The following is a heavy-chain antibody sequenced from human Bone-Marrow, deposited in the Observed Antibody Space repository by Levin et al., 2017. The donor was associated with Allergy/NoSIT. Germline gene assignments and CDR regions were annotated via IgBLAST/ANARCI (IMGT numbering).Heavy chain of an antibody. J-gene: IGHJ5*02. CDR2: LNPNTGGT. D-gene: IGHD6-13*01. CDR3: ARETIAAAPYNWFDT. V-gene: IGHV1-2*06. CDR1: GFTFTIYD. Sequence: ASVKVSCKASGFTFTIYDIHWVRQAPGQGLEWVGRLNPNTGGTDSAQKFMGRVTMTRDTSTTTAFMELTRLRPDDTAFYFCARETIAAAPYNWFDTWGQGALVTVSS.